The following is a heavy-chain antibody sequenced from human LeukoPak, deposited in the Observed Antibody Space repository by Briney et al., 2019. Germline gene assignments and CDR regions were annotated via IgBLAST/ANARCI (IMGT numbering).Heavy chain of an antibody. D-gene: IGHD6-13*01. CDR3: ARDDGAADGMDV. J-gene: IGHJ6*02. CDR1: GGSISSYY. V-gene: IGHV4-59*01. CDR2: IYYSGST. Sequence: SETLSLTCTVSGGSISSYYWSWIRQPPGEGLEWIGYIYYSGSTNYNPSLKSRVTISVDTSKNQFSLKLSSVTAADTAVYYCARDDGAADGMDVWGQGTTVTVSS.